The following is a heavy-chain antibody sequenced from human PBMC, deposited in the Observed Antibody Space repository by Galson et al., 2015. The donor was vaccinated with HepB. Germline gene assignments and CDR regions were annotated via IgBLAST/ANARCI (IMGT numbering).Heavy chain of an antibody. V-gene: IGHV3-7*03. D-gene: IGHD1-26*01. CDR3: ARDRSGTRYYYYYYAMDV. Sequence: VRQAPGEGLEWVANIKQDGSETYYVDSVKGRFTISRDNAQNSLFLQMNSLRAEDTAVYYCARDRSGTRYYYYYYAMDVWGQGTTVTVSS. CDR2: IKQDGSET. J-gene: IGHJ6*02.